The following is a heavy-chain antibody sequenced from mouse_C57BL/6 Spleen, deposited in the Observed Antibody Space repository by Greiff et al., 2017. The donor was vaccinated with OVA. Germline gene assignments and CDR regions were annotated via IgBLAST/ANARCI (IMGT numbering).Heavy chain of an antibody. CDR1: GYTFTSYW. D-gene: IGHD2-5*01. Sequence: QVQLQQPGAELVMPGSSVKLSCKASGYTFTSYWMHWVKQRPGQGLEWIGDIDPSDSYTNYNQKFKGKSTWTVDKSSSTAYMQLSSLTSEDSAVYYCARRLYSNYVDYWGKGTTLTVSS. CDR3: ARRLYSNYVDY. CDR2: IDPSDSYT. J-gene: IGHJ2*01. V-gene: IGHV1-69*01.